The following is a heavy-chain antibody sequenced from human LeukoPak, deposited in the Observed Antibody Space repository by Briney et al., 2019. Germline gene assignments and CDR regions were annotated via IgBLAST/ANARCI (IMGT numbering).Heavy chain of an antibody. CDR2: ISSSSSTI. J-gene: IGHJ4*02. CDR1: GFTFSSYA. Sequence: GGSLRLSCAASGFTFSSYAMSWVRQAPGKGPEWVSCISSSSSTIYYADSVKGRSTISRDSAKNSLYLQMNSLRAEDTAVYYCARFRTWGDKAFDYWGQGTLVTVSS. V-gene: IGHV3-48*01. D-gene: IGHD2-21*02. CDR3: ARFRTWGDKAFDY.